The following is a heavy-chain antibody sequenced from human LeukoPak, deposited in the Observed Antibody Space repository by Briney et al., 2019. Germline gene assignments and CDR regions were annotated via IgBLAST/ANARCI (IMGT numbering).Heavy chain of an antibody. J-gene: IGHJ4*02. CDR3: ARGYCTSTSCSENRYYFDS. CDR2: IYSSGST. CDR1: GGSITSAGYS. D-gene: IGHD2-2*01. V-gene: IGHV4-61*02. Sequence: SQTLSLTCTVSGGSITSAGYSWGWIRQPAGKGLEWIGRIYSSGSTNSNPSLKSRVTISVDTSKNQFSLKLSSVTAADTAVYYCARGYCTSTSCSENRYYFDSWGQGTPVTVSS.